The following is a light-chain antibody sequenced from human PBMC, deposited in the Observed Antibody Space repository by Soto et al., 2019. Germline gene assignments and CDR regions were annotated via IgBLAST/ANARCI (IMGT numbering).Light chain of an antibody. V-gene: IGKV3-20*01. CDR1: QSVSRSY. Sequence: EIVLTQSPGTLSLSPGERATLSCRASQSVSRSYLAWYQQKPGQAPRLLIYDVSTRATGIPDRFSGSASGTDFTLTISRLEPEDFAVYYCQQYGTSPYTFGQGTKLEIK. J-gene: IGKJ2*01. CDR3: QQYGTSPYT. CDR2: DVS.